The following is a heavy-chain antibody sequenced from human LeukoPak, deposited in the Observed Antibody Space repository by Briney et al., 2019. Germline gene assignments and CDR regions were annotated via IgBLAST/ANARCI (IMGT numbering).Heavy chain of an antibody. V-gene: IGHV4-30-4*08. CDR2: IFYSGST. Sequence: SETLSLTCTVSGGSISRGDYYWSWIRQPPGKGLECIGYIFYSGSTYYNPSLKSRVTISLDTSKNQFPLNLSSVTAADTAVYYCARTSTYYDFWSGYRDFDYWGQGTLVTVSS. CDR1: GGSISRGDYY. CDR3: ARTSTYYDFWSGYRDFDY. D-gene: IGHD3-3*01. J-gene: IGHJ4*02.